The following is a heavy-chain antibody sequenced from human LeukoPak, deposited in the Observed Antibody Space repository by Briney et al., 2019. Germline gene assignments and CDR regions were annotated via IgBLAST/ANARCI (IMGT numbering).Heavy chain of an antibody. CDR2: IIPIFGTA. V-gene: IGHV1-69*13. CDR1: GGTFSRYA. Sequence: ASVTVSCTASGGTFSRYAISWVRQAPGQGLEWMGGIIPIFGTANYAQKFQGRVTITADESTSTAYMELSSLRSEDTAVYYCARGIYDSSTYYFDYWGQGTLVTVSS. D-gene: IGHD3-22*01. J-gene: IGHJ4*02. CDR3: ARGIYDSSTYYFDY.